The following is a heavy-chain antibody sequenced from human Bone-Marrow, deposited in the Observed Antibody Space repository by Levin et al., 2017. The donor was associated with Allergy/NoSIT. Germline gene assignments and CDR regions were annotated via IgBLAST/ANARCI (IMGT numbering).Heavy chain of an antibody. J-gene: IGHJ4*02. V-gene: IGHV3-33*01. CDR2: IWYDGSNK. D-gene: IGHD2-21*02. Sequence: LSLPCAASGFIFRSHGLHWVRQAPGKGLEWVAFIWYDGSNKYYADSVKGRFSISRDNSENTVYLQMNSLRVEDTAVYYCARSFGGDYFFHLDSWGQGTLIIVSS. CDR1: GFIFRSHG. CDR3: ARSFGGDYFFHLDS.